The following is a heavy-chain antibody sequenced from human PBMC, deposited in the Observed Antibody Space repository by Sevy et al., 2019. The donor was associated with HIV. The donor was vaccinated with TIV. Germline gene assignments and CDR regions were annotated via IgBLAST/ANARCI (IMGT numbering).Heavy chain of an antibody. CDR1: GYTFTGQY. J-gene: IGHJ4*02. CDR2: INPNSGGT. D-gene: IGHD5-18*01. Sequence: ASVKVSCKASGYTFTGQYIHWVRQAPGQGLEWMGWINPNSGGTNYRQDFQGRVTLTRDTSITTAYMELSGLKSDDTAMYYCARDLRLRRYSYGSFDYWGQGTLVTVSS. V-gene: IGHV1-2*02. CDR3: ARDLRLRRYSYGSFDY.